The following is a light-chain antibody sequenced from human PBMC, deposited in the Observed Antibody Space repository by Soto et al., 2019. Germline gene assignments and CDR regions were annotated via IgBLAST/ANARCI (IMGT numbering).Light chain of an antibody. Sequence: SVLTQPASVSGSPGQSITISCAGTRDDIGAYDYVSGYQQHPGNAPKLLVYEVTNRPSGVSERFSGSKSGNTASLTISGLQAEDEADYYCNSYTKSSAVVFGGGTKVTVL. CDR3: NSYTKSSAVV. CDR2: EVT. CDR1: RDDIGAYDY. J-gene: IGLJ2*01. V-gene: IGLV2-14*01.